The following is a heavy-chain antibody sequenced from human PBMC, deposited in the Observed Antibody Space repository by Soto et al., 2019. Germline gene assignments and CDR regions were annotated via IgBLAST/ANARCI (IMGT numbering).Heavy chain of an antibody. CDR2: TPATDDDT. D-gene: IGHD3-9*01. V-gene: IGHV3-23*01. J-gene: IGHJ4*02. CDR1: GFGFSSYA. CDR3: ARENDDFLTGYLHCFDY. Sequence: EVQLLESGGGMVQPGGSLRISCVASGFGFSSYAISWVRQSPGKGLEWVSTTPATDDDTSYALSVTGRFIVSRDNSKNTLSLLMRSLRAEDTALYYCARENDDFLTGYLHCFDYWGQGAQVTVSS.